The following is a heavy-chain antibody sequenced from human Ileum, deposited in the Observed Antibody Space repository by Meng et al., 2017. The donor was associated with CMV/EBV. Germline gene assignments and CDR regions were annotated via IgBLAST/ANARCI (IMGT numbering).Heavy chain of an antibody. V-gene: IGHV3-30*02. Sequence: FTFSNYGMHWVRQAPGKGLEWVTFIRYDGSGEYYVDSVKGRFTISRDNSKNTLYLQMNSLRAEDTAVYYCARPMLTFGGVIDSWLDSWGQGTLVTVSS. CDR1: FTFSNYG. D-gene: IGHD3-16*02. J-gene: IGHJ5*01. CDR3: ARPMLTFGGVIDSWLDS. CDR2: IRYDGSGE.